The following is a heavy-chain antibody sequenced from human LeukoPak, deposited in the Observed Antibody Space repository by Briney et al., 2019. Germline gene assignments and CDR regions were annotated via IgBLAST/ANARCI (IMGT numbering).Heavy chain of an antibody. Sequence: SVTVSCNSSGATFTSCVISWVRDAPGQGLEWMGGIVPVSGIASYAQRFEGRVTITADESTNIAYLELRSLTSEDTAFYFCARRVGYFYGSGSYNALDVWGQGTAITVSS. CDR1: GATFTSCV. CDR3: ARRVGYFYGSGSYNALDV. J-gene: IGHJ6*02. V-gene: IGHV1-69*01. D-gene: IGHD3-10*01. CDR2: IVPVSGIA.